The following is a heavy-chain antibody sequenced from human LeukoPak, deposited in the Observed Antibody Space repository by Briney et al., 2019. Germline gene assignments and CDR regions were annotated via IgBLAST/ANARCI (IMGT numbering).Heavy chain of an antibody. J-gene: IGHJ4*02. CDR3: ARVLHVDFTPIYYFDY. CDR2: ISYDGSNK. CDR1: GFTFSSYG. D-gene: IGHD5-12*01. Sequence: GRSLRLSCAASGFTFSSYGMHWVRQAPGKGLEWVAVISYDGSNKYYADSVKGRFTISRDNAKNSLYLQMNSLRAEDTAVYYCARVLHVDFTPIYYFDYWGQGTLVTVSS. V-gene: IGHV3-30*03.